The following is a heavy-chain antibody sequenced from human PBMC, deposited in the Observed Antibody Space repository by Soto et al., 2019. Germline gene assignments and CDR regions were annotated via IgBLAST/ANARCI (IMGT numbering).Heavy chain of an antibody. Sequence: QVQLQQWGAGLLKPSETLSLTCAVYGGSFSGYYWSWIRQPPGKGLEWIGEINHSGSTNYNPSLKSRVTISVDTSKNQFSLKLSSVTAADTAVYYCARRLVIIDLNWFDPWGQGTLVTVSS. CDR2: INHSGST. V-gene: IGHV4-34*01. CDR3: ARRLVIIDLNWFDP. CDR1: GGSFSGYY. J-gene: IGHJ5*02. D-gene: IGHD3-9*01.